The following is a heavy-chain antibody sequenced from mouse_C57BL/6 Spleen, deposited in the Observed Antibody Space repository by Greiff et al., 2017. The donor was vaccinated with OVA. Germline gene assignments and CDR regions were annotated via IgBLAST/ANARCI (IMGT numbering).Heavy chain of an antibody. V-gene: IGHV2-2*01. CDR1: GFSLTSYG. CDR2: IWSGGST. Sequence: VKVVESGPGLVQPSQSLSITCTVSGFSLTSYGVHWVRQSPGKGLEWLGVIWSGGSTDYNAAFISRLSISKDNSKSQVFFKMNSLQADDTAIYYCARWGYDYDSYYAMDYWGQGTSVTVSS. CDR3: ARWGYDYDSYYAMDY. J-gene: IGHJ4*01. D-gene: IGHD2-4*01.